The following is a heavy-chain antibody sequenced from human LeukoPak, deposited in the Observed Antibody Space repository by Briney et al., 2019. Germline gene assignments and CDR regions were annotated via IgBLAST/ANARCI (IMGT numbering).Heavy chain of an antibody. D-gene: IGHD3-22*01. CDR3: ARDPTSFYDSSGYYSVYYFDY. CDR2: IYYSGST. Sequence: SETLSLTCTVYGGSISSSSYYWGWIRQPPGKGLEWIGSIYYSGSTYYNPSLKSRVTISVDTSKNQFSLKLSSVTAADTAVYYCARDPTSFYDSSGYYSVYYFDYWGQGTLVTVSS. V-gene: IGHV4-39*02. J-gene: IGHJ4*02. CDR1: GGSISSSSYY.